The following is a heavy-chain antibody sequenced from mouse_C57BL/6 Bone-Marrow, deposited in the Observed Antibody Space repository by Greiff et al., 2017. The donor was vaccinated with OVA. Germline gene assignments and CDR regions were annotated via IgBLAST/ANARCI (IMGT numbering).Heavy chain of an antibody. CDR2: IRNKANGYTT. Sequence: EVKLVESGGGLVQPGGSLSLSCAASGFTFTDYYMSWVRQPPGKALEWLGFIRNKANGYTTEYSASVKGQFTISRDNSQSFLYLQMNALRAEDSATYYCARDIPPFYYGSSYNAMDYWGQGTSVTVSS. J-gene: IGHJ4*01. D-gene: IGHD1-1*01. V-gene: IGHV7-3*01. CDR3: ARDIPPFYYGSSYNAMDY. CDR1: GFTFTDYY.